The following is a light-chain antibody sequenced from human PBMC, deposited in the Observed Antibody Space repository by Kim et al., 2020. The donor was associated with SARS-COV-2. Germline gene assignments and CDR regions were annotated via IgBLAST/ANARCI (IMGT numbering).Light chain of an antibody. CDR2: DAS. CDR3: QQRGDWPT. Sequence: SVSPGERATLSCRASQSVSSDLAWYQQKPGQAPRLLIFDASNRATGIPARFSGSGSGTDFTLTISSLEPEDFAVYYCQQRGDWPTFGQGTKVDIK. J-gene: IGKJ1*01. V-gene: IGKV3-11*01. CDR1: QSVSSD.